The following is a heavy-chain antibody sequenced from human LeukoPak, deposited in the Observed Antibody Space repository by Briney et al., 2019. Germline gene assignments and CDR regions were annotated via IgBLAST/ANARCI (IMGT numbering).Heavy chain of an antibody. CDR1: GGSIIPYY. Sequence: PSETLSLTCTVSGGSIIPYYWSWIRQPPGKGLDWIGFIHSSGSSSYNPSLKSRVTISADTSQNHFSLKATSMTAADTAVYYCARSLPGAIGAADFWGQGTLVTVSS. J-gene: IGHJ4*02. CDR3: ARSLPGAIGAADF. D-gene: IGHD6-13*01. V-gene: IGHV4-59*01. CDR2: IHSSGSS.